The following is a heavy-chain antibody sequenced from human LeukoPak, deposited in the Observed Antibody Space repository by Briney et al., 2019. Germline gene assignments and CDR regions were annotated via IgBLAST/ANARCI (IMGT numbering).Heavy chain of an antibody. V-gene: IGHV3-30*18. CDR3: AKDAYYSSGYYYYALPFDDC. CDR1: GFTFSSYG. CDR2: ISDNGSNT. J-gene: IGHJ4*02. D-gene: IGHD3-22*01. Sequence: PGGSLRLSCAASGFTFSSYGMSWVRQAPGKGLEWVAAISDNGSNTYYADSVKGRFTISRDSSKITLYLQMNSLRAEDSAVYYWAKDAYYSSGYYYYALPFDDCWGREPWSPSPQ.